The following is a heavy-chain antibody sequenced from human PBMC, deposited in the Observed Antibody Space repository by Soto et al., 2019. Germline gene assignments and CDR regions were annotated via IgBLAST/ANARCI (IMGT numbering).Heavy chain of an antibody. J-gene: IGHJ6*03. CDR1: GFTFSSYA. CDR3: AKDGLVYDILTASHYYYMDV. CDR2: ISGSGGST. D-gene: IGHD3-9*01. Sequence: GGSLRLSCAASGFTFSSYAMSWVRQAPGKGLEWVSAISGSGGSTYYADSVKGRFTISRDNSKNTLYLQMNSLRAEDTAVYYCAKDGLVYDILTASHYYYMDVWGKGTTVTVSS. V-gene: IGHV3-23*01.